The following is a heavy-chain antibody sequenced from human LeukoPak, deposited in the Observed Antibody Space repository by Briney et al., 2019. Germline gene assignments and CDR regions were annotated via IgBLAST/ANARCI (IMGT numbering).Heavy chain of an antibody. Sequence: AASVKVSCKASGGTFSSYAISWVRQAPGQGLEWMGGIIPIFGTANYAQKFQGRVTITADESTSTAYMELSSLRSEDTAVYYCARDALQGNYYYYMDVWGKGTTVTISS. J-gene: IGHJ6*03. CDR3: ARDALQGNYYYYMDV. CDR1: GGTFSSYA. CDR2: IIPIFGTA. V-gene: IGHV1-69*13.